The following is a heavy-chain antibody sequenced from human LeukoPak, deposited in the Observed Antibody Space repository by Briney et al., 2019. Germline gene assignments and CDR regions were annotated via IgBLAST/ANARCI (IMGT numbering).Heavy chain of an antibody. CDR2: VNQDGSEK. CDR1: GLTFTSYW. V-gene: IGHV3-7*01. Sequence: PGGSLRLSCAASGLTFTSYWMNWVRQAPGKGLEWVANVNQDGSEKNYVDSVKGRFTISRDNARNSLYLQINSLRAEDSAVYYCASRRGAATDSVYWGQGTLVTVSS. J-gene: IGHJ4*02. D-gene: IGHD1-26*01. CDR3: ASRRGAATDSVY.